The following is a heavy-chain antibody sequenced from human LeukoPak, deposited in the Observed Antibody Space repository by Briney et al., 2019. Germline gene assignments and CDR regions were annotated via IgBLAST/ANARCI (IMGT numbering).Heavy chain of an antibody. J-gene: IGHJ4*02. D-gene: IGHD3-22*01. CDR2: INQSGST. V-gene: IGHV4-34*01. CDR1: GGSFRGYY. CDR3: ATGPDNYNSSSYYFHY. Sequence: SETLSLTCAVYGGSFRGYYWSWIRQPPGKGLERIGEINQSGSTNYNPSLKSRVITSVDTSKNQFSLKVNSVTAADTAVYYCATGPDNYNSSSYYFHYWGQGTLVAVS.